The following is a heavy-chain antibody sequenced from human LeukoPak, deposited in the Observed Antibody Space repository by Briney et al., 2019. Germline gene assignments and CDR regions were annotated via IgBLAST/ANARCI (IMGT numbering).Heavy chain of an antibody. Sequence: ASVKVSCKASGYTFTTYDINWVRQATGQGLEWMGWMNPNSGNTGYTQKFQGRVTMTRNTSISTAYIELSSLRSEDTAVYYCARGRGSGHKENWFDPWGQGTLVTVSS. CDR3: ARGRGSGHKENWFDP. J-gene: IGHJ5*02. CDR2: MNPNSGNT. D-gene: IGHD6-19*01. CDR1: GYTFTTYD. V-gene: IGHV1-8*01.